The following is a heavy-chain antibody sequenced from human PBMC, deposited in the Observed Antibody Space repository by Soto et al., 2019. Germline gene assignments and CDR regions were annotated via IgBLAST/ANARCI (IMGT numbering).Heavy chain of an antibody. V-gene: IGHV3-23*01. CDR1: GFTFSSYA. J-gene: IGHJ4*02. CDR3: AKAPDYGDTYYFDY. CDR2: ISGSGGST. D-gene: IGHD4-17*01. Sequence: TGGSLRLSCAASGFTFSSYAMSWVRQAPGKGLEWVSAISGSGGSTYYADSVKGRFTISRDNSKNTLYLQMNSLRAEDTAVYYCAKAPDYGDTYYFDYWGQGTLLTVSS.